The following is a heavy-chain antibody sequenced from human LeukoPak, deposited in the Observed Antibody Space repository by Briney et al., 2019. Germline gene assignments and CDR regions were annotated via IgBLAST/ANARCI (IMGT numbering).Heavy chain of an antibody. CDR3: ARDFPYYDFWSGYYKELYFDY. V-gene: IGHV3-48*01. CDR2: ISSSSSTI. D-gene: IGHD3-3*01. Sequence: PGGSLRLSCAASGFTFSSYSMNWDRQAPGKGLEWVSYISSSSSTIYYADSVKGRFTISRDNAKNSLYLQMNSLRAEDTAVYYCARDFPYYDFWSGYYKELYFDYWGQGTLVTVCS. J-gene: IGHJ4*02. CDR1: GFTFSSYS.